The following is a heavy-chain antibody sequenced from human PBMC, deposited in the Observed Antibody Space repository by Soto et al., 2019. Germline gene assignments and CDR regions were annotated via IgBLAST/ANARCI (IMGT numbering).Heavy chain of an antibody. CDR2: IKQDGGDK. CDR3: ARARFRGMDV. V-gene: IGHV3-7*01. J-gene: IGHJ6*02. D-gene: IGHD3-3*01. CDR1: GFTFSSYD. Sequence: GGSLRLSCAASGFTFSSYDMIWVRQAPGRGLEWVASIKQDGGDKYYLGDVKGRFTVSRDDAESSLSLHLNSLRAEDTAIYYRARARFRGMDVWGQGTTVTVSS.